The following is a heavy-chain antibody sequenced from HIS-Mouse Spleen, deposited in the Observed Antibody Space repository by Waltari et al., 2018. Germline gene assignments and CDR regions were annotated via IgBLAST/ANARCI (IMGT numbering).Heavy chain of an antibody. CDR1: GGSISSGGYY. D-gene: IGHD3-3*01. CDR3: ARSPYYDFWSGYSDNWFDP. Sequence: QVQLQESGPGLVKPSQTLSLTCPVSGGSISSGGYYCSCLRPPPSPGREWLGYISYSGSTYYNPSLKSRVTISVDTSKNQFSLKLSSVTAADTAVYYCARSPYYDFWSGYSDNWFDPWGQGTLVTVSS. V-gene: IGHV4-31*03. J-gene: IGHJ5*02. CDR2: ISYSGST.